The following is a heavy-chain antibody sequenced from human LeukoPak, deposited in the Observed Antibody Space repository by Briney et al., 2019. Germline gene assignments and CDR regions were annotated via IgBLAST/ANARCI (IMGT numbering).Heavy chain of an antibody. D-gene: IGHD3-9*01. Sequence: TSETLSLTCTVSGGSISSYYWSWIRQPPGKGLEWIGYIYYTGSTNYNPSLKSRVTISVDTSKNQFSLKLSSVTAADTAVYYCARGSYDILTGYSRNYYFDYWGQGTLVTVSS. CDR3: ARGSYDILTGYSRNYYFDY. CDR1: GGSISSYY. CDR2: IYYTGST. J-gene: IGHJ4*02. V-gene: IGHV4-59*01.